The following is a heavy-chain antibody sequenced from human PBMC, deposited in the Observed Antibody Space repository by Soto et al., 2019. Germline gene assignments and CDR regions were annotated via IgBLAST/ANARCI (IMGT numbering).Heavy chain of an antibody. CDR1: GFTFSNAW. CDR3: TTEDGDLRFLEWPYDAFDI. J-gene: IGHJ3*02. V-gene: IGHV3-15*07. Sequence: PGGSLRLSCAASGFTFSNAWMNWVRQAPGKGLEWVGRIKSKTDGGTTDYAAPVKGRFTISRDDSKNTLYLQMNSLKTEDTAVYYCTTEDGDLRFLEWPYDAFDIWGQGTMVTVSS. CDR2: IKSKTDGGTT. D-gene: IGHD3-3*01.